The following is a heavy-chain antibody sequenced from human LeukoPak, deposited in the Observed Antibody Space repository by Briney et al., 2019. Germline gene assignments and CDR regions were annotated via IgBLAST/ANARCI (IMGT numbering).Heavy chain of an antibody. D-gene: IGHD3-22*01. CDR2: IYYSGST. CDR3: ASTYYYDSSGPRYFDY. CDR1: GGSISSYY. V-gene: IGHV4-59*12. Sequence: PSETLSLTCTVSGGSISSYYWSWIRQPPGKGLEWIGYIYYSGSTNYNPSLKSRVTISVDRSKNQFSLKLSSVTAADTAVYSCASTYYYDSSGPRYFDYWGQGTLVTVSS. J-gene: IGHJ4*02.